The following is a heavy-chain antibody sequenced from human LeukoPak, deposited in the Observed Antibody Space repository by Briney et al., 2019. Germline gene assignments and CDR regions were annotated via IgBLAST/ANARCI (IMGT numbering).Heavy chain of an antibody. CDR2: ISSNGGST. CDR1: GFTFSSYA. Sequence: GGSLRLSCAASGFTFSSYAMHWVRQAPGKGLEYVSAISSNGGSTLYANSVKGRFTISRDNSKNTLYLQMGSLRAEDMAVYYCARVDVLGYDYWGQGTLVTVSS. D-gene: IGHD2-8*01. V-gene: IGHV3-64*01. J-gene: IGHJ4*02. CDR3: ARVDVLGYDY.